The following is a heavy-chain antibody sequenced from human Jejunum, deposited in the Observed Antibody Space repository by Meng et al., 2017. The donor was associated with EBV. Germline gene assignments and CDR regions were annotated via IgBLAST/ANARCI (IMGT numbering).Heavy chain of an antibody. CDR2: INPGNGET. D-gene: IGHD3/OR15-3a*01. CDR3: ASRPGFNIGPFDY. Sequence: QSLLVQSGAEVKKPGASVKLSCKAAGYTFTNYPIHWVRQAPGQRPEWMGCINPGNGETEFSQKFQGRVTITRDTSATTAYMELTSLRSEDTAVYYCASRPGFNIGPFDYWGQGTLVTVSS. J-gene: IGHJ4*02. CDR1: GYTFTNYP. V-gene: IGHV1-3*01.